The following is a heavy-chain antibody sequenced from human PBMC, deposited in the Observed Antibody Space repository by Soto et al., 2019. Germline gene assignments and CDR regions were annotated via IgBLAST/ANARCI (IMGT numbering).Heavy chain of an antibody. J-gene: IGHJ4*02. CDR2: IYYSGST. V-gene: IGHV4-31*03. Sequence: LSLTCTVSGGSISSGGYYWSWIRQHPGKGLEWIGYIYYSGSTYYNPSLKSRVTISVDTSKNQFSLKLSSVTAADTAVYYCADRKSYPDSSGYYTASQLDYWGQGTLVTVSS. D-gene: IGHD3-22*01. CDR1: GGSISSGGYY. CDR3: ADRKSYPDSSGYYTASQLDY.